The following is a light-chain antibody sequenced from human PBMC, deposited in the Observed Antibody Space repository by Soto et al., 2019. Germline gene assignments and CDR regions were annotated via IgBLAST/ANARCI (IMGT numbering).Light chain of an antibody. J-gene: IGLJ3*02. CDR1: SGSIASNY. CDR2: EDN. CDR3: QSYDATNQV. Sequence: NFMLTQPHSVSASPGKTVIISCTRSSGSIASNYVQWYQQRPGSSPTTVIYEDNQRPSGVPDRFSGSIDSSSNSASLTTSVLETEDGADYYCQSYDATNQVFGGGTKLTVL. V-gene: IGLV6-57*01.